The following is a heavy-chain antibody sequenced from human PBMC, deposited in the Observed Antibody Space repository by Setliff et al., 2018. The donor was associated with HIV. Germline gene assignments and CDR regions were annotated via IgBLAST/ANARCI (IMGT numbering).Heavy chain of an antibody. D-gene: IGHD3-22*01. CDR3: AKIQNPQGYYYDSSGYYPHPGSPDY. J-gene: IGHJ4*02. CDR2: IRYDGSNK. CDR1: GFTFSTYG. V-gene: IGHV3-30*02. Sequence: GGSLRLSCAASGFTFSTYGMHWVRQAPGKGLEWVAFIRYDGSNKYYADSVKGRFTISRDNSKNTLYLQMNSLRAEDTAVYYCAKIQNPQGYYYDSSGYYPHPGSPDYWGQGTLVTVSS.